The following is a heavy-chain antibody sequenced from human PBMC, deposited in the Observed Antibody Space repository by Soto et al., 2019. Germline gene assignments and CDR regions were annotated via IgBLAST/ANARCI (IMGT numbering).Heavy chain of an antibody. Sequence: GGSLRLSCAASGFTFSSYAMHWVRQAPGKGLEWVAVISYDGSNKYYADSVKGRFTISRDNSKNTLYLQMNSLRAEDTAVYYCARDPSSVLRFLEWLLFFDYWGQGTLVTVSS. CDR1: GFTFSSYA. D-gene: IGHD3-3*01. CDR2: ISYDGSNK. V-gene: IGHV3-30-3*01. J-gene: IGHJ4*02. CDR3: ARDPSSVLRFLEWLLFFDY.